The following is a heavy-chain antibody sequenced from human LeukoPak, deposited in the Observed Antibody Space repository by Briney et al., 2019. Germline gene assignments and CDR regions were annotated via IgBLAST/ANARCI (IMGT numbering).Heavy chain of an antibody. J-gene: IGHJ4*02. CDR2: KYYSGST. V-gene: IGHV4-39*07. D-gene: IGHD6-19*01. Sequence: NPSETLSLTCAVSGGSITTRNYYWGWIRHPPGKGLEWIGHKYYSGSTYYNPSLKSRVSISVDTTIYQFSLNLSSVTAADTAVYYCARVSTGWYHYFDSWGQGTLVTVSS. CDR3: ARVSTGWYHYFDS. CDR1: GGSITTRNYY.